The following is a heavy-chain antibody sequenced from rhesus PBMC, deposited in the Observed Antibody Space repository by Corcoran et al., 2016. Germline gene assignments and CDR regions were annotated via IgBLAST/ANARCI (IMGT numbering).Heavy chain of an antibody. D-gene: IGHD2-15*01. CDR3: ARISTFDV. J-gene: IGHJ5-1*01. V-gene: IGHV4-73*01. Sequence: QVKLQQWGEGLVKPPETLSLTCAVYGGSITGYYWTRFRQPPGKGLEWIGNIDGNSASTNYNPSLKNRVTISKDTSKNQFSLKLSSMTTADTAVYYCARISTFDVWGPGVLVTVSS. CDR2: IDGNSAST. CDR1: GGSITGYY.